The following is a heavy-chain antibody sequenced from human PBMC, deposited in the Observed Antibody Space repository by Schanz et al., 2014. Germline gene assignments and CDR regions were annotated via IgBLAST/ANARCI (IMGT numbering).Heavy chain of an antibody. V-gene: IGHV7-4-1*02. CDR1: GYIFSSYA. J-gene: IGHJ6*02. Sequence: QLVQSGSEFRKPGASVKVSCKASGYIFSSYAIPWVRPAPGQGLEWMGWINPTTGNPRYAQGYTGRFVYSFDTSVSTAYLQSSGLKAEDTAVYYCARARYGLDVWGQGTTVTVS. CDR2: INPTTGNP. CDR3: ARARYGLDV.